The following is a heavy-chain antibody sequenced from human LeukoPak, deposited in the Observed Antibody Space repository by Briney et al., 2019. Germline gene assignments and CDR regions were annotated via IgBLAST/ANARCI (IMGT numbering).Heavy chain of an antibody. Sequence: SETLSLTCTVSGGSISSYYWSWIRQPPGKGLEWIGYIYYSGSTNYNPSLKSRVTISVDTSKNQFSLKLSSVTAADTAVYYCARDRAYCSSTSCYEDPYYYYGMDVWGQGTTVTVSS. D-gene: IGHD2-2*01. V-gene: IGHV4-59*01. J-gene: IGHJ6*02. CDR2: IYYSGST. CDR3: ARDRAYCSSTSCYEDPYYYYGMDV. CDR1: GGSISSYY.